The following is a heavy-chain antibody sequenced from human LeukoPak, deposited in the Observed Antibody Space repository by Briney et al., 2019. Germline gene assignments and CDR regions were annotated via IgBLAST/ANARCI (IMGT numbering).Heavy chain of an antibody. CDR1: GGSISSYY. J-gene: IGHJ4*02. CDR3: ASLYSGSYDTGSFDYFNY. CDR2: MYYSGST. Sequence: KPSETLSLTCTVSGGSISSYYWSWIRQPPGKGLEWIGYMYYSGSTNYNPSLKSRVTISVDTSKNQFSLKLSSVTAADTAVYYCASLYSGSYDTGSFDYFNYRGQGTLVTVSS. D-gene: IGHD1-26*01. V-gene: IGHV4-59*01.